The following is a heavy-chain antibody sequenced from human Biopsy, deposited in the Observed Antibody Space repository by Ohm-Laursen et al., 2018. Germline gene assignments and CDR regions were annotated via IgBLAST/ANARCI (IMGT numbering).Heavy chain of an antibody. V-gene: IGHV4-59*01. CDR1: GGSISSDY. D-gene: IGHD2/OR15-2a*01. CDR3: ARATNSTGWPYYYFYGMDV. J-gene: IGHJ6*02. Sequence: SETLSFTCTVSGGSISSDYCSWIRQTPGKGLEWIGYIYYSVSTNYTPSLKSRVTISVDTSKNQFSLRLNSVTAADTAVYYCARATNSTGWPYYYFYGMDVWGQGTTVTVSS. CDR2: IYYSVST.